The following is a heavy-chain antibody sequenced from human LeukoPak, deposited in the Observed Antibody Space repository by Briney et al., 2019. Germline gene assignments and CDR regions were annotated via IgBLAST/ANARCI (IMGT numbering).Heavy chain of an antibody. CDR2: LTDSGGNT. CDR1: GFTFA. CDR3: AKSPLDTSMTIYFDY. D-gene: IGHD3-22*01. V-gene: IGHV3-23*01. J-gene: IGHJ4*02. Sequence: GGSLRLSCSASGFTFAMSWVRQAPGKGLEWVSALTDSGGNTYYAGSVKGRFTISRDNSKNTLFLQMNSLRAEDTAIYYCAKSPLDTSMTIYFDYWGQGTLVTVSS.